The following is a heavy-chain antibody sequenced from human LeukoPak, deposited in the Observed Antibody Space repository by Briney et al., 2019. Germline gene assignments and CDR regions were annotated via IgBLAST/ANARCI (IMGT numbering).Heavy chain of an antibody. V-gene: IGHV4-4*07. Sequence: SETLSLTCSVSGESIGSYFWSWIRQPAGKGLEWIGRISASGSTYYSPSLKSRVSMSLDKSKDQFSLNLTSLSAADTAIYYCARDEVYGELYYWGQGPLVSVSS. CDR1: GESIGSYF. CDR2: ISASGST. D-gene: IGHD3-10*01. J-gene: IGHJ4*02. CDR3: ARDEVYGELYY.